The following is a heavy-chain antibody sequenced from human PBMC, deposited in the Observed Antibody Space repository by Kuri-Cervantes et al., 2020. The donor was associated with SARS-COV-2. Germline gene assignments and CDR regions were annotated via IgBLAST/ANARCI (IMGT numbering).Heavy chain of an antibody. CDR1: GFTFSSYS. Sequence: GESLKISCAASGFTFSSYSMNWVRQAPGKGLEWVSSISSSSYIYYADSVKGRFTISRDNAKNSLYLQMNSLRDEDTAVYYCASWRNFDYGDYANYYYYGMDVWGQGTTVTVSS. CDR2: ISSSSYI. J-gene: IGHJ6*02. D-gene: IGHD4-17*01. V-gene: IGHV3-21*01. CDR3: ASWRNFDYGDYANYYYYGMDV.